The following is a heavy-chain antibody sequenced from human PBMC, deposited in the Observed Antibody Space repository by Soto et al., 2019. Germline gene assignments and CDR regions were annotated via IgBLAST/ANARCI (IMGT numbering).Heavy chain of an antibody. D-gene: IGHD3-22*01. CDR3: ARRLYYDSSGFEGGGMDV. V-gene: IGHV4-39*01. CDR2: IYYSGST. Sequence: SETLSLTCTVSGGSISSSSYYWGWIRQPPGKGLEWIGSIYYSGSTYHNPSLKSRVTISVDTSKNQFSLKLSSVTAADTAVYYCARRLYYDSSGFEGGGMDVWGQGTTVTVS. CDR1: GGSISSSSYY. J-gene: IGHJ6*02.